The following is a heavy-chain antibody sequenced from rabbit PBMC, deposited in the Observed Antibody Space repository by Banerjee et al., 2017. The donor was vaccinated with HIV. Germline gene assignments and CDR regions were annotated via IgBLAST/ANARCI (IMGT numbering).Heavy chain of an antibody. CDR1: GFDLSSSYW. J-gene: IGHJ4*01. D-gene: IGHD6-1*01. CDR3: AVSVYTAYGYSFNL. CDR2: IYAGNSGST. V-gene: IGHV1S45*01. Sequence: QQQLEESGGDLVKPEGSLTLTCKASGFDLSSSYWICWVRQAPGKGLELIACIYAGNSGSTYYASWAKGRFTISKTSSTTVTLEMTSLTAADTATYFCAVSVYTAYGYSFNLWGPGTLVTVS.